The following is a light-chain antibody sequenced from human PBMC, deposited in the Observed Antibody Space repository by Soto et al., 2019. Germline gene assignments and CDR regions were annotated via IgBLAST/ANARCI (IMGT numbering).Light chain of an antibody. CDR1: QSVSSSY. J-gene: IGKJ5*01. V-gene: IGKV3-20*01. CDR3: QQYSASPIS. CDR2: GGS. Sequence: EVVLTQSPGTLSLSPGERATLSCRASQSVSSSYLTWYQQRPGQAPRLVIYGGSRRATGIPDRFSGSGSGTDFTLTISRLELEDFAVYYCQQYSASPISFGQGTRLEIK.